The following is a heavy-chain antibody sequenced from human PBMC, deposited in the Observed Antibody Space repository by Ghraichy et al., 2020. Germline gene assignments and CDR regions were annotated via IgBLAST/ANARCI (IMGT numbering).Heavy chain of an antibody. Sequence: GGSLRLSCAASGFSFGSHAMNRVRQAPGKGLEWVSVISGGGHTTYYADSVKGRFSISRDNSKNTLFLQMNSLRAEDTAVYYCAKDKGVVGASRRAFDIWGQGTMVTVSS. CDR3: AKDKGVVGASRRAFDI. CDR1: GFSFGSHA. D-gene: IGHD1-26*01. J-gene: IGHJ3*02. CDR2: ISGGGHTT. V-gene: IGHV3-23*01.